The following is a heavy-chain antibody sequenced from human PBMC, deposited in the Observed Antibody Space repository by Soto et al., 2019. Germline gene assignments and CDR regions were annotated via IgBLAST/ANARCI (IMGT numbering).Heavy chain of an antibody. CDR1: GFTVSSNY. J-gene: IGHJ6*02. V-gene: IGHV3-53*01. D-gene: IGHD3-10*01. Sequence: GGSLRLSCAASGFTVSSNYMSWVRQAPGKGLEWVSVIYSGGSTYYADSVKGRFTISRDNSKNTLYLQMNSLRAEDTAVYYCARTAAARGEDVWGQGTTVTVSS. CDR2: IYSGGST. CDR3: ARTAAARGEDV.